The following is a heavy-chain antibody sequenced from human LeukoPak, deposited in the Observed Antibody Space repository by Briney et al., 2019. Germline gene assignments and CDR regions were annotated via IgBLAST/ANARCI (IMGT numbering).Heavy chain of an antibody. J-gene: IGHJ4*02. CDR1: GFTVSTYY. CDR3: AGRYDSSGYPLH. D-gene: IGHD3-22*01. V-gene: IGHV3-53*01. CDR2: IYSGGTT. Sequence: GGSLRLSGFTVSTYYMSRVRQAPGKGLEWVSVIYSGGTTYYADSIKGRFTISRDNSKNTLYLQMNSLRAEDTAVYYCAGRYDSSGYPLHWGQGTLVTVSS.